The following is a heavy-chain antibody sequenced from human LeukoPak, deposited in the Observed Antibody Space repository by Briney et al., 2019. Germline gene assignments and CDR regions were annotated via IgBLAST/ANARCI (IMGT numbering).Heavy chain of an antibody. J-gene: IGHJ4*02. CDR2: ISSSSSTI. CDR3: YYDSSGLPDY. Sequence: PGGSLRLSCAASGFTFSSYWMSWIRQAPGKGLEWVSYISSSSSTIYYADSVKGRFTISRDNAKNSLYLQMNSLRDCARDPVSRYYDSSGLPDYWGQGTLVTVSS. CDR1: GFTFSSYW. D-gene: IGHD3-22*01. V-gene: IGHV3-48*02.